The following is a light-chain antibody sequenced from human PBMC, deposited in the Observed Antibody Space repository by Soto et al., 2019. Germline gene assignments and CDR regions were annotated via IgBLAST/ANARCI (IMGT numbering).Light chain of an antibody. V-gene: IGLV2-14*01. CDR2: DVS. Sequence: QSALTQPASVSGSPGQSITISCTGTSSDVGGYNYVSWYQQHPGKAPKLMIYDVSNRPSGVSNRFSGSKSGNTASLTSSGLQAEYEADYYCSSYTSSSTLGFGGGTKVTVL. CDR1: SSDVGGYNY. CDR3: SSYTSSSTLG. J-gene: IGLJ2*01.